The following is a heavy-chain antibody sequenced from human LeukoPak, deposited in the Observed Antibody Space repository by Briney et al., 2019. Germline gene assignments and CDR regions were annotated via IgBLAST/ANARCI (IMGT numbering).Heavy chain of an antibody. D-gene: IGHD7-27*01. J-gene: IGHJ4*02. CDR3: AKDRSWGLDY. Sequence: GGSLRLSCAASGFIFNSYGMSWVRQAPGKGLEWVSALSGSGDTTYYADSVKGRFTISRDNSKNTLYLQMKSLRVEDTAIYYCAKDRSWGLDYWGQGTLVTVSS. CDR1: GFIFNSYG. V-gene: IGHV3-23*01. CDR2: LSGSGDTT.